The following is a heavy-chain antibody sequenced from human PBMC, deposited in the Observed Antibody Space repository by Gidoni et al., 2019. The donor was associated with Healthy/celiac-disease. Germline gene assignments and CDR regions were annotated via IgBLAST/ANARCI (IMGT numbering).Heavy chain of an antibody. CDR2: IIPILGIA. CDR1: GGTFSSYT. CDR3: ATAGGSGSYYNDY. Sequence: QVQLVQSGAEVKKPGSSVKVSCKASGGTFSSYTISWVRQAPGQGLEWMGRIIPILGIANYAQKFQGRVTITADKSTSTAYMELSSLRSEDTAVYYCATAGGSGSYYNDYWGQGTLVTVSS. V-gene: IGHV1-69*02. J-gene: IGHJ4*02. D-gene: IGHD1-26*01.